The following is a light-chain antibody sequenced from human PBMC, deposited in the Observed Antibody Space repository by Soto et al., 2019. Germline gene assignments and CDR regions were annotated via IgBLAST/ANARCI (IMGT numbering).Light chain of an antibody. CDR1: QSISSW. J-gene: IGKJ1*01. CDR3: QQYNSFIWT. V-gene: IGKV1-5*03. Sequence: DIQMTQSPSTLSASVGGRVTIVCRASQSISSWLAWYQQKPGKAPKLLISKASNLDSGVPSRFSGSGSGTEFNPTISSLQPEDFATYYCQQYNSFIWTFGRGTKVDIK. CDR2: KAS.